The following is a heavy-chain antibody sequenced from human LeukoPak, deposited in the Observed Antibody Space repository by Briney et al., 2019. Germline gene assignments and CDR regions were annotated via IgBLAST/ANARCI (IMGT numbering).Heavy chain of an antibody. V-gene: IGHV3-23*01. CDR1: GFAFNSYA. CDR2: ISGSGGST. Sequence: PGGSLRLSCVASGFAFNSYAMSWVRQAPGKGLEWVSAISGSGGSTHYADSVKGRFTISRDSSKNTLYLQMNSLTAVDTAVYFCARRGYTYASLDYWGQGTLVTVSS. CDR3: ARRGYTYASLDY. D-gene: IGHD5-18*01. J-gene: IGHJ4*02.